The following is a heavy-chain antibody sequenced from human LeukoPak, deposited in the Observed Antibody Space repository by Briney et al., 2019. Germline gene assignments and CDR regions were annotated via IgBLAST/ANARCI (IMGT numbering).Heavy chain of an antibody. J-gene: IGHJ6*02. Sequence: PGGSLRLSCAASGFTFDYYWMHWVRQAPGKGLEWVSSISSSSSYIYYADSVKGRFTISRDNAKNSLYLQMNSLRAEDTAVYYCASRYEQQLAIYYYYYGMDVWGQGTTVTVSS. CDR3: ASRYEQQLAIYYYYYGMDV. CDR1: GFTFDYYW. CDR2: ISSSSSYI. D-gene: IGHD6-13*01. V-gene: IGHV3-21*01.